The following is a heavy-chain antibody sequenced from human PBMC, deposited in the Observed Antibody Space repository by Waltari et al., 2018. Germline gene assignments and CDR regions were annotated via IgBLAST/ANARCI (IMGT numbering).Heavy chain of an antibody. CDR2: KKGDGSQK. CDR3: ARDPHYSNFDY. CDR1: GFTFSTYW. D-gene: IGHD4-4*01. Sequence: EVHLVESGGGLVQPGGSLRLSCAASGFTFSTYWMTWVRQAPGQGLEWLAKKKGDGSQKNYVDSVKGRLTISRDTANNSLYLQMNILRAEDTAVYYCARDPHYSNFDYWGQGTLVTVSS. J-gene: IGHJ4*02. V-gene: IGHV3-7*01.